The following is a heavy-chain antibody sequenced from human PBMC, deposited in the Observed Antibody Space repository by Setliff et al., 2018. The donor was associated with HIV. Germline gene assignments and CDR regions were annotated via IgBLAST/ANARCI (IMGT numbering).Heavy chain of an antibody. J-gene: IGHJ6*03. Sequence: SVKVSCKASGGSFSSYGLSWVRQAPGQGLEWMGGIMPIFGTANYAQKFQGRVTIIADASTNTVNMELSSLRSEDTAVYYCARARRDSYDRGRRNHYYIDVWGKGTTVTVSS. CDR1: GGSFSSYG. CDR2: IMPIFGTA. V-gene: IGHV1-69*13. D-gene: IGHD3-22*01. CDR3: ARARRDSYDRGRRNHYYIDV.